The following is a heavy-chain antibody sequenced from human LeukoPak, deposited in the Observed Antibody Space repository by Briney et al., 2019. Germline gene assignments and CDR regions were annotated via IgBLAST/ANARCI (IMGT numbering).Heavy chain of an antibody. CDR1: GGSISSGGYY. Sequence: SETLSLTCTVSGGSISSGGYYWSWIRQHPGKGLEWIGYIYYSGSTYYNPSLKSRVTISVDTSKNQFSLKLSSVTAADTAVYYCARGGYSSSSPLDYWGQGTLVTVSS. V-gene: IGHV4-31*03. D-gene: IGHD6-6*01. J-gene: IGHJ4*02. CDR3: ARGGYSSSSPLDY. CDR2: IYYSGST.